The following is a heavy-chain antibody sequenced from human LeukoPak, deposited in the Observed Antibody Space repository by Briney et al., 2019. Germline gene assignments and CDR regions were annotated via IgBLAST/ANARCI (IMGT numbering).Heavy chain of an antibody. CDR1: GFTFSSYS. Sequence: GGSLRLSCAASGFTFSSYSMNWVRQAPGKGLEWVSSISSSSSYIYYADSVKGRFTISRDNSKNTLYLQMNSLRAEDTAVYYCARGVTIFGVPSDAFDIWGQGTMVTVSS. CDR3: ARGVTIFGVPSDAFDI. D-gene: IGHD3-3*01. CDR2: ISSSSSYI. J-gene: IGHJ3*02. V-gene: IGHV3-21*04.